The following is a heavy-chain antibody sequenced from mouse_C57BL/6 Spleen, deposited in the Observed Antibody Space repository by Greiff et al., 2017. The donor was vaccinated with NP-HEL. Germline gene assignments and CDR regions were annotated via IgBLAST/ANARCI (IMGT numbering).Heavy chain of an antibody. CDR1: GFTFSSYG. J-gene: IGHJ1*03. CDR2: ISSGGSYT. CDR3: ARHPLDGYMGYFDV. V-gene: IGHV5-6*01. Sequence: EVQGVESGGDLVKPGGSLKLSCAASGFTFSSYGMSWVRQTPDKRLEWVATISSGGSYTYYPDSVKGRFTISRDNAKNTLYLQMSSLKSEDTAMYYGARHPLDGYMGYFDVWGTGTTVTVSS. D-gene: IGHD2-3*01.